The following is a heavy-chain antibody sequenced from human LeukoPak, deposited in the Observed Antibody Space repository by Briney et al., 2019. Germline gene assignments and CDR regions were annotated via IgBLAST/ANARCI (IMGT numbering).Heavy chain of an antibody. CDR3: ARDPVGGSTIFDS. V-gene: IGHV6-1*01. D-gene: IGHD3-16*01. CDR2: TYFRSKWYY. J-gene: IGHJ4*02. Sequence: SQTLSLTCAISGDSVSSDSAAWNWIRQSPSRGLEWLARTYFRSKWYYGYALAVKGRITINPDTSKNQFSLQLNSVTPEDTAVYFCARDPVGGSTIFDSWGQGTLVTVSS. CDR1: GDSVSSDSAA.